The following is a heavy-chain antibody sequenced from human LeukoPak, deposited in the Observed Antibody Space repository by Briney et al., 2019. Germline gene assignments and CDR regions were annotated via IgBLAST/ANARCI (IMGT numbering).Heavy chain of an antibody. J-gene: IGHJ4*02. CDR1: GGSIRTYY. V-gene: IGHV4-4*07. CDR3: ARSPLSSSGWYRAGY. D-gene: IGHD6-19*01. CDR2: FYSCGST. Sequence: PSETQSLTCTVSGGSIRTYYWNWIPHPAGKGLVWIGRFYSCGSTTFIPSLRNRVTMSVDSSKSQISLTLNSVTAADTDMYNCARSPLSSSGWYRAGYWGEGTLVTVSS.